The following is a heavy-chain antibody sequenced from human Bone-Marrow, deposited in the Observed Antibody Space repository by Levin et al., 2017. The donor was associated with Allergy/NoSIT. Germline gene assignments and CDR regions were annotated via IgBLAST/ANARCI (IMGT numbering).Heavy chain of an antibody. CDR1: GFTFSSYG. CDR3: ARGNTPNDAFDI. CDR2: IWYDGSNK. Sequence: GGSLRLSCAASGFTFSSYGMHWVRQAPGKGLEWAAVIWYDGSNKYYADSVKGRFTISRDNSKNTLYLQMNSLRAEDTAVYYCARGNTPNDAFDIWGQGTMVTVSS. J-gene: IGHJ3*02. V-gene: IGHV3-33*01.